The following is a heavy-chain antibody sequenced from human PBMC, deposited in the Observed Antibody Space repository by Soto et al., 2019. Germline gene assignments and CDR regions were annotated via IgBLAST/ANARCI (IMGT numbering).Heavy chain of an antibody. Sequence: PGGSLRLSCTASGFTVNSSYVSWAWQAPGKGLEWVSVFYAGGSTYYADSVKGRFTISRDSSKNTVYLQMHSLSAEDTAVYYCAGYCLTIGCHLDAFDIWGQGTMVTVS. V-gene: IGHV3-66*01. D-gene: IGHD2-15*01. CDR3: AGYCLTIGCHLDAFDI. CDR2: FYAGGST. J-gene: IGHJ3*02. CDR1: GFTVNSSY.